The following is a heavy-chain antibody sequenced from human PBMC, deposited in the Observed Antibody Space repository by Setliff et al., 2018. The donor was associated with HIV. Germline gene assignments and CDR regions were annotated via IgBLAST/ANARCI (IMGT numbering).Heavy chain of an antibody. CDR2: IYFSGTP. CDR1: GGSINSRSYY. CDR3: ARRGMWSYETGGNPTATFDY. Sequence: PSETLSLTCTVSGGSINSRSYYWAWIRQPPGEGLEWVACIYFSGTPYYNPSLKNRVTISVDTSKNQFSLKLSSVTAADTAVYYCARRGMWSYETGGNPTATFDYLGQGVLVTVSS. V-gene: IGHV4-39*01. J-gene: IGHJ4*02. D-gene: IGHD2-8*02.